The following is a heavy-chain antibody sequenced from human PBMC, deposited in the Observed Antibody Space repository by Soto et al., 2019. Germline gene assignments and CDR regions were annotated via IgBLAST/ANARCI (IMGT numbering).Heavy chain of an antibody. CDR2: IYPGDSDT. CDR3: XRRGYCSGGSCYLYFQH. CDR1: GYSFTIYW. J-gene: IGHJ1*01. Sequence: GESLKISCRGSGYSFTIYWIGWVRQMPGKGLEWMGIIYPGDSDTRYSPSFQGQVTISADKSISTAYLQWSSLKASDTAMYYCXRRGYCSGGSCYLYFQHWGQGTLVTVSS. V-gene: IGHV5-51*01. D-gene: IGHD2-15*01.